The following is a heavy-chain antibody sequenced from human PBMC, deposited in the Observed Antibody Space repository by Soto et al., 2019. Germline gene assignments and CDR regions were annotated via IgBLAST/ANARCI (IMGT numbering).Heavy chain of an antibody. CDR3: AAPRDEYGSGVSWFTYCMDI. Sequence: GGSLRLSCLASGFTFSDYAMPWVRHVPGRGLEWVASLDGAGGSTYYADSVRGRFTISRDNSKNTLFVQMKRLTVDDTAIYYCAAPRDEYGSGVSWFTYCMDIWCQGTTVTVSS. J-gene: IGHJ6*02. CDR1: GFTFSDYA. D-gene: IGHD3-10*01. V-gene: IGHV3-23*01. CDR2: LDGAGGST.